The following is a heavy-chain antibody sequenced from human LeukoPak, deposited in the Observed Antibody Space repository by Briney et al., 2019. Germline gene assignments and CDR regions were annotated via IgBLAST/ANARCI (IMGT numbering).Heavy chain of an antibody. J-gene: IGHJ5*02. CDR3: ARDRAAYSSGWYTKPWGWFDP. Sequence: PSETLSLTCTVSGGSISSSSYYWGWIRQPPGKGLEWIGSIYYSGSTYYNPSLKSRVTISVDTSKNQFSLKLSSVTAADTAVYYCARDRAAYSSGWYTKPWGWFDPWGQGTLVTVSS. V-gene: IGHV4-39*07. D-gene: IGHD6-19*01. CDR1: GGSISSSSYY. CDR2: IYYSGST.